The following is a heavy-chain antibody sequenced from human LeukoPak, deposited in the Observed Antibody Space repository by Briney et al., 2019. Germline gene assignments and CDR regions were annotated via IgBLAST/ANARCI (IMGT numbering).Heavy chain of an antibody. CDR1: GYTFAGYY. V-gene: IGHV1-2*02. J-gene: IGHJ5*02. Sequence: ASVKVSCKASGYTFAGYYMHWVRQAPGQGLEWMGWINPNSGGTNYAQRFQGRVTMTRDTSISTAYMEVSRLRSDDTAVYYCARVGGDSGWFDPWGQGTLVTVSS. CDR2: INPNSGGT. CDR3: ARVGGDSGWFDP. D-gene: IGHD2-21*01.